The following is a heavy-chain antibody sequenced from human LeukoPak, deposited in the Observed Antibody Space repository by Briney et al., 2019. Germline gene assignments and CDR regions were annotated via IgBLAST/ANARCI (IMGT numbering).Heavy chain of an antibody. D-gene: IGHD2-15*01. CDR3: ARGSGATPGYYYGMDV. J-gene: IGHJ6*02. CDR1: GFTFSSYA. V-gene: IGHV3-30*04. CDR2: ISYDGSNK. Sequence: GGSLRLSCAASGFTFSSYAMHWVRQAPGKGLEWVAVISYDGSNKYYADSVKGRFTISRDNSKNTLYLQMNSLRAEDTAVYYCARGSGATPGYYYGMDVWGQGTTVTVSS.